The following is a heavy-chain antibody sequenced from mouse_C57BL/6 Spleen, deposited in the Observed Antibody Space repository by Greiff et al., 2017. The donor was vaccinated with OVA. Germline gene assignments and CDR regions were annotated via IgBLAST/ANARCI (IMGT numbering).Heavy chain of an antibody. CDR2: ISSGGDYI. Sequence: EVQLVESGEGLVKPGGSLKLSCAASGFTFSSYAMSWFRQTPEKRLEWVAYISSGGDYIYYADTVKGRFTISRDNARNTLYLQMSSLKSEDTAMYYCTRDYDLYAMDYWGQGTSVTVSS. V-gene: IGHV5-9-1*02. J-gene: IGHJ4*01. D-gene: IGHD1-1*01. CDR3: TRDYDLYAMDY. CDR1: GFTFSSYA.